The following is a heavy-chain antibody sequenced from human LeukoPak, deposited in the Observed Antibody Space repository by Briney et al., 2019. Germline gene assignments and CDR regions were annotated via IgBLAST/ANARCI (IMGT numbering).Heavy chain of an antibody. CDR1: GFTFSSYS. CDR2: ISSSSSYI. D-gene: IGHD4-23*01. CDR3: ARGYGGTRGDY. J-gene: IGHJ4*02. V-gene: IGHV3-21*04. Sequence: PGGSLRLSCAASGFTFSSYSMNWVRQAPGKGLEWVSSISSSSSYIYYADSAKGLFTISRDNAKNSLYLQMNSLRAEDTAVYYCARGYGGTRGDYWGQGTLVTVSS.